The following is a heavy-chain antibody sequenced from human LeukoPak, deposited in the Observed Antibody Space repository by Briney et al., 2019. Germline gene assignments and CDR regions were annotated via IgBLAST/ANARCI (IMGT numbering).Heavy chain of an antibody. CDR1: EYTFTGYY. CDR2: INPNSGGT. J-gene: IGHJ6*03. V-gene: IGHV1-2*02. Sequence: ASVKVSCKASEYTFTGYYMHWVRQAPGQGLEWMGWINPNSGGTNYAQKFQGRVTMTRDTSIITAYMELSRLRSDDTAVYYCARDAIAAAGTQLPYYYYYMDVWGKGTTVTISS. CDR3: ARDAIAAAGTQLPYYYYYMDV. D-gene: IGHD6-13*01.